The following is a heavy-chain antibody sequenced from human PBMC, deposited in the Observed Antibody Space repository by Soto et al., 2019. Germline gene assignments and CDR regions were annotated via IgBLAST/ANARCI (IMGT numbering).Heavy chain of an antibody. CDR2: ISPNSGRA. CDR3: VRQYFDFWTDYPDFDY. D-gene: IGHD3-3*01. J-gene: IGHJ4*02. V-gene: IGHV1-18*04. CDR1: GYTFSKYD. Sequence: QVQLVQSGAEMKRPGASVKVSCKASGYTFSKYDISWVRQAPGQGLQWLGLISPNSGRASYSESFQGRVTMSTDTPTTTAYLELRSLRSDDTAVHYCVRQYFDFWTDYPDFDYWGQGTLVTVSS.